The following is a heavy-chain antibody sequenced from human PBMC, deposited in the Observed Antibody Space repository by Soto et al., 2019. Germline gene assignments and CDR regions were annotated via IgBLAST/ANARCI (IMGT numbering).Heavy chain of an antibody. CDR3: ARDRECVNFDS. CDR2: ITTDGSTT. J-gene: IGHJ4*02. D-gene: IGHD3-10*01. CDR1: GFTFSSYI. V-gene: IGHV3-74*01. Sequence: PGGSLRLSCAASGFTFSSYIMHWVRQTPGKGLVWVSRITTDGSTTTYADSVRGRFTSSRDNAKNTLYLQMNSLSAEDTAVYYCARDRECVNFDSWGQGTLLTVFS.